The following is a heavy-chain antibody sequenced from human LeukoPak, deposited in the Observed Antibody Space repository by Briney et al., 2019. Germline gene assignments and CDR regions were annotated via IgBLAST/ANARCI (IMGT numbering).Heavy chain of an antibody. J-gene: IGHJ5*02. CDR1: GFTFSDYY. V-gene: IGHV4-34*01. Sequence: PGGSLRLSCAASGFTFSDYYMSWIRQPPGKGLEWIGEINHSGSTNYNPSLKSRVTISIDTSKNQFSLKLSSVTAADTAVYYCAREPKDGSGWYGWFDPWGQGTLVTVSS. CDR3: AREPKDGSGWYGWFDP. D-gene: IGHD6-19*01. CDR2: INHSGST.